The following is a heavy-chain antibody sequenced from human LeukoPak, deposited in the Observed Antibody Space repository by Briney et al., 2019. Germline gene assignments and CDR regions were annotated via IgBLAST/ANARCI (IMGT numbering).Heavy chain of an antibody. J-gene: IGHJ3*02. CDR3: ARRHLLRFLENDAFDI. CDR2: IIPIFGTA. Sequence: ASVKVSCKASGGTFSSYAISWVRQAPGQGLEWMGGIIPIFGTANYAQKFQGRVTITADESTSTAYMELSSLRSEDTAVYYCARRHLLRFLENDAFDIWGQGTMVTVSS. D-gene: IGHD3-3*01. V-gene: IGHV1-69*01. CDR1: GGTFSSYA.